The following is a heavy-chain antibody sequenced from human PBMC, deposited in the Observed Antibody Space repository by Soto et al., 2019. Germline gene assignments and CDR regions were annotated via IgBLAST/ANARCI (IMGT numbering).Heavy chain of an antibody. J-gene: IGHJ6*02. D-gene: IGHD3-10*01. CDR2: VYSTGGT. Sequence: QVQLQQSGPGLVKPSETLSLTCTVSSGPSSSHNWGWIRQPPGRGLEWIGYVYSTGGTSYNPSLKSRVTISADTSTNHISLTLSSVTAADTAVYYCVRQGIGTKHGLVDVWGQGTTVTVSS. CDR1: SGPSSSHN. V-gene: IGHV4-59*08. CDR3: VRQGIGTKHGLVDV.